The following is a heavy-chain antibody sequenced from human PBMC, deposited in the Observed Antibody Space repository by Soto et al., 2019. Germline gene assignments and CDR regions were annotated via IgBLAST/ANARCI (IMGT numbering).Heavy chain of an antibody. D-gene: IGHD6-13*01. V-gene: IGHV4-31*03. CDR1: GGSISSGGYY. Sequence: TLSLTCTVSGGSISSGGYYWSWIRQHPGKGLEWIGYIYYSGSTYYNPSLKSRVTISVDTSKNQFSLKLSSVTAADTAVYYCARGTQQQLGFDPWGQGTLVTVSS. CDR3: ARGTQQQLGFDP. CDR2: IYYSGST. J-gene: IGHJ5*02.